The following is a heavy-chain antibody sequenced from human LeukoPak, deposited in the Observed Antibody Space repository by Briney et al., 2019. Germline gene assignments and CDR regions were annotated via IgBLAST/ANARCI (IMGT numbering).Heavy chain of an antibody. CDR1: GFTFSSYA. CDR3: AKDPSYYYDSSGYYPWYFDY. CDR2: ISGSGGST. J-gene: IGHJ4*02. D-gene: IGHD3-22*01. Sequence: GGSLRLSCAAPGFTFSSYAMSWVRQAPGKGLEWVSAISGSGGSTYYADSVKGRFTISRDNSKNTLYLQMNSLRAEDTAVYYCAKDPSYYYDSSGYYPWYFDYWGQGTLVTVSS. V-gene: IGHV3-23*01.